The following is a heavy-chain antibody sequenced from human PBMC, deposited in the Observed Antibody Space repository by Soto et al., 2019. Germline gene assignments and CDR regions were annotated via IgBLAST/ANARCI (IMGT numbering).Heavy chain of an antibody. Sequence: SVKVSCTASGFTFTSSAVQWVRQARGQRLEWIGWIVVGSGNTNYAQKFQERVTITRDMSTSTAYMELSSRRSEDTAVYYCAADPYYYGSGSYYVYWGQGTLVTV. CDR3: AADPYYYGSGSYYVY. CDR2: IVVGSGNT. D-gene: IGHD3-10*01. V-gene: IGHV1-58*01. CDR1: GFTFTSSA. J-gene: IGHJ4*02.